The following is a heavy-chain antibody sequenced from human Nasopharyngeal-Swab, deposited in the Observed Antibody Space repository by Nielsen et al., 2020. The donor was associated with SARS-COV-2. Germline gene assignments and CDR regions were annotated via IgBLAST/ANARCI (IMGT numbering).Heavy chain of an antibody. CDR2: ISSNSKNI. Sequence: GGSLRLSCAASGFTFDDFVMHWVRQAPGKGLEWVSGISSNSKNIGYADSVKGRFTISRDYAKNSLYLQMNSLRAEDTALYYCANGRDWGQGTLVTSPQ. CDR1: GFTFDDFV. CDR3: ANGRD. J-gene: IGHJ4*02. V-gene: IGHV3-9*01.